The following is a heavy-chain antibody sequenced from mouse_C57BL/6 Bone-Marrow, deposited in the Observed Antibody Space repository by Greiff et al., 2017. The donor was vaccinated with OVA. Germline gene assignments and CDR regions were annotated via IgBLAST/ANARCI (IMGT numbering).Heavy chain of an antibody. J-gene: IGHJ3*01. CDR3: ARREGIYYDYGWFAY. D-gene: IGHD2-4*01. CDR2: IHPNSGST. V-gene: IGHV1-64*01. Sequence: QVQLQQSGAELVKPGASVKLSCKASGYTFTSYWMHWVKQRPGQGLEWIGMIHPNSGSTNYNEKFKSKATLTVDKSSSTAYMQLSSLTSEDSAVYYWARREGIYYDYGWFAYWGQGTLVTVSA. CDR1: GYTFTSYW.